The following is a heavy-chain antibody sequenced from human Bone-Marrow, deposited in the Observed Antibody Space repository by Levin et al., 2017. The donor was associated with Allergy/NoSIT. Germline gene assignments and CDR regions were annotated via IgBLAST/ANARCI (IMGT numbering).Heavy chain of an antibody. CDR2: IWYDGSNE. J-gene: IGHJ6*02. V-gene: IGHV3-33*01. CDR3: ARDSVQVVEPAPDDNNQPSLLMDV. D-gene: IGHD3-22*01. Sequence: GGSLRLSCATSGFTFTTYAIHWVRQAPGKGLEWVAVIWYDGSNEYYADSVRGRFTISRDNSKNTLYLQMNSLRAEDTAVYYCARDSVQVVEPAPDDNNQPSLLMDVWGQGNTVIVSS. CDR1: GFTFTTYA.